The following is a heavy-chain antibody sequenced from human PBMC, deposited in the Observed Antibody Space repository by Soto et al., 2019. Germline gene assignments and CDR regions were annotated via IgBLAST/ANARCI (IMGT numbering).Heavy chain of an antibody. CDR1: GCSIRSYS. CDR2: IYYSGRT. CDR3: ARVGGDYCGDSGGFDY. V-gene: IGHV4-59*01. J-gene: IGHJ4*02. Sequence: SETLSLTCTVSGCSIRSYSWYWIRQPPGKGLEWIGYIYYSGRTNSNPSLKGRVSISVDKSKNHFTMKLRSVTAADTAVYYCARVGGDYCGDSGGFDYWGQGNLVTVSS. D-gene: IGHD2-21*02.